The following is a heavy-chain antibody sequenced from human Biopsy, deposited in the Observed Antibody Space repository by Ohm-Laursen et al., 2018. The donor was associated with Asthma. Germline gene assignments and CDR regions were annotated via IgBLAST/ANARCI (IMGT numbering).Heavy chain of an antibody. CDR3: ARDLSFYDSSGYYRRWFDP. J-gene: IGHJ5*02. D-gene: IGHD3-22*01. CDR1: GGSISSSSYY. V-gene: IGHV4-39*07. Sequence: SDTLSLTCTVSGGSISSSSYYWGWIRQPPGKGLEWIGSIYYSGSTYYNPSLKSRVTISVDTSKNQFSLKLSSVTAADTAVYYCARDLSFYDSSGYYRRWFDPWGQGTLVTVSS. CDR2: IYYSGST.